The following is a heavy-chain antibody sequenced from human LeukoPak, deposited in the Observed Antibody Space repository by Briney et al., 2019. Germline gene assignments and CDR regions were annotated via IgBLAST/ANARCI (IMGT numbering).Heavy chain of an antibody. CDR2: ISRSSSAI. CDR3: ARGGAARPDY. CDR1: GFTFSSYG. V-gene: IGHV3-48*01. D-gene: IGHD6-6*01. Sequence: PGGSLRLSCAASGFTFSSYGINWVRQTPGKGLEWVSYISRSSSAINYADSVRGRFTISRDNAKNSLYLQMNSLRPEDTAVYYCARGGAARPDYWGQGTLVTVSS. J-gene: IGHJ4*02.